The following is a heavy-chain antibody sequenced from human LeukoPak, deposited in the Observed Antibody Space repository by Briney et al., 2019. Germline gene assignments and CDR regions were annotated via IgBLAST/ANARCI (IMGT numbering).Heavy chain of an antibody. J-gene: IGHJ4*02. CDR1: EYTFTSYD. CDR2: MNPNSGNT. V-gene: IGHV1-8*01. CDR3: ARVRKQQLDRRGRYYFDY. D-gene: IGHD6-13*01. Sequence: ASVKVSCKASEYTFTSYDINWVRQATGQGLEWMGWMNPNSGNTGYAQKFQGRVTMTRNTSISTAYMELSSLRSEDTAVYYCARVRKQQLDRRGRYYFDYWGQGTLVTVSS.